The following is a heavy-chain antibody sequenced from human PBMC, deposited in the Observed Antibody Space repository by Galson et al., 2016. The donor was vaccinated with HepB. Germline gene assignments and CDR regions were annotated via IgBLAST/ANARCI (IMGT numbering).Heavy chain of an antibody. Sequence: SVKVSCKASGYTFTSYGISWVRQAPGQGLEWMGFISAYNGNTNYAEKLKGRVTMTTDTSTSTAYMELRSLRTDDTAVYYCARDVVVIAISYYYYGMDVWGQGTTVTVSS. D-gene: IGHD2-21*01. CDR1: GYTFTSYG. J-gene: IGHJ6*02. CDR3: ARDVVVIAISYYYYGMDV. V-gene: IGHV1-18*01. CDR2: ISAYNGNT.